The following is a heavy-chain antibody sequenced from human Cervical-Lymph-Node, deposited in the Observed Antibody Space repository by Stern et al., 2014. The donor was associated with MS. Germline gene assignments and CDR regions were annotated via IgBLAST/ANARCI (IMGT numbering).Heavy chain of an antibody. D-gene: IGHD2-8*02. Sequence: QVQLVESGAEVKQPGASVKVSCQASGYIFTHYYILWVRPAPGQGLEGVGGVQPNHGGTDYAQKFQGSVTVTRDTSINTAYMELSSLRSDDSAVYYCAREMSCTETNCYFNSEDVWGQGTSVTVSS. CDR3: AREMSCTETNCYFNSEDV. CDR2: VQPNHGGT. V-gene: IGHV1-2*02. J-gene: IGHJ6*02. CDR1: GYIFTHYY.